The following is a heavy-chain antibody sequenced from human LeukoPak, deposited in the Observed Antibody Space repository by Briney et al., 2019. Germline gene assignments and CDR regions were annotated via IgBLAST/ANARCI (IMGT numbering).Heavy chain of an antibody. CDR3: ARLGGINWNDVNHFDY. Sequence: GESLKISCKGSGYSFTSYWIGWVRQMPGKGLEWMGIIYPGDSDTRYSPSFQGQVTISADKSISTAYLQWSSLKASDTAMYCCARLGGINWNDVNHFDYWGQGTLVTVSS. CDR2: IYPGDSDT. J-gene: IGHJ4*02. D-gene: IGHD1-20*01. CDR1: GYSFTSYW. V-gene: IGHV5-51*01.